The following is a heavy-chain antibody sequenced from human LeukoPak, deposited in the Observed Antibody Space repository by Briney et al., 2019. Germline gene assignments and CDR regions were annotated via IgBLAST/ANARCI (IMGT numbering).Heavy chain of an antibody. CDR3: AREKGRGVISPYFDS. V-gene: IGHV3-7*03. CDR2: IKQDGSEK. Sequence: AGGSLRLSCAASGFTFSDFWMTWARQAPGKGLEWVANIKQDGSEKYYVDSVRGRFTISRDTSKNTLSLQMYSLRAEDTAVYYCAREKGRGVISPYFDSWGQGTLVTVSS. CDR1: GFTFSDFW. D-gene: IGHD3-10*01. J-gene: IGHJ4*02.